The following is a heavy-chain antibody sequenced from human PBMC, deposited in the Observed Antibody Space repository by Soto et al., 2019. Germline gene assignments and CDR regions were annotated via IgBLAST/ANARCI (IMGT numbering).Heavy chain of an antibody. Sequence: ASVTVSCKASGGTFSSYAISWVRQAPGQGLEWMGGIIPIFGTANYAQKFQGRVTITADESTSTAYMELSSLRSEDTAVYYCARDLYDSSGYTFDYWGPGTLVTVSS. CDR1: GGTFSSYA. CDR3: ARDLYDSSGYTFDY. CDR2: IIPIFGTA. J-gene: IGHJ4*02. V-gene: IGHV1-69*13. D-gene: IGHD3-22*01.